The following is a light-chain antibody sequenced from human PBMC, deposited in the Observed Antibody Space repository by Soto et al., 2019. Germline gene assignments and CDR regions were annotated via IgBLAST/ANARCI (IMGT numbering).Light chain of an antibody. CDR3: LQYNGIPWT. J-gene: IGKJ1*01. CDR2: WAS. V-gene: IGKV4-1*01. Sequence: DIVMTQSPDSLAVSLGERATINCKSCHSVLYTSNNKSYLAWYQQQPGQPPKLLIYWASTRQSGVPDRFSGSGSGTDFTLTISSLQAEDVAVYYCLQYNGIPWTFGQGTKVEVK. CDR1: HSVLYTSNNKSY.